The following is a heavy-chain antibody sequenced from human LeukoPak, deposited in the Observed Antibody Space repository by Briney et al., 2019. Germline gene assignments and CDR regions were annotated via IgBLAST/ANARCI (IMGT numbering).Heavy chain of an antibody. CDR2: ISSSSRTI. Sequence: GGSLRLSCAASGFTFSSYSMNWVRQAPGKGLEWVSYISSSSRTIYYADSVKGRFTISRDNAKNSLYLQMNSLRAEDTAVYYCARDRGSGWYGDFDYWGQGTLVTVSS. J-gene: IGHJ4*02. D-gene: IGHD6-19*01. CDR1: GFTFSSYS. CDR3: ARDRGSGWYGDFDY. V-gene: IGHV3-48*04.